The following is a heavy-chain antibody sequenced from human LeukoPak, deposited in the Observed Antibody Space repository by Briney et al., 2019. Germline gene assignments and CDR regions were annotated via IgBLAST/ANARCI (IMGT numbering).Heavy chain of an antibody. J-gene: IGHJ4*02. CDR1: GFTVSSNY. CDR3: AKDDQQLGGIDY. D-gene: IGHD6-13*01. Sequence: GGSLRLSCAASGFTVSSNYMSWVRQAPGKGLEWVAFIRYDGSNEYYADSVKGRFSISRDNSKNTLYLQMNSLRGEDTAVYYCAKDDQQLGGIDYWGQGTLVTVSS. CDR2: IRYDGSNE. V-gene: IGHV3-30*02.